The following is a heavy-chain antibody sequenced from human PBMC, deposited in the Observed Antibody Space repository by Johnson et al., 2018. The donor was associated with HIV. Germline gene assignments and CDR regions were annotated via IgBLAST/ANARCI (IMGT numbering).Heavy chain of an antibody. V-gene: IGHV3-30*19. Sequence: QVQLVESGGGLVQPGGSLRLSCAASGFTFSSYGMHWVRQAPGKGLEWVAVIWYDGSNKYYADSVKGRFTISRDNSKNTLYLQMNSLRAEDTAVYYCARDRGGSSGASYIFDIWGQGTMVTVSS. CDR2: IWYDGSNK. CDR1: GFTFSSYG. D-gene: IGHD6-6*01. CDR3: ARDRGGSSGASYIFDI. J-gene: IGHJ3*02.